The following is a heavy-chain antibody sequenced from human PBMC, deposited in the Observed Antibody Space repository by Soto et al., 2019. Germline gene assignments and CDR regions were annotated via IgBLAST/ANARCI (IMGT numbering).Heavy chain of an antibody. Sequence: QLRLQESGSGLVRPSQTLSLTCAVSGGSISSGGYSWSWIRQPPGKGLQWIGYIYHSGSTYYNPSPKSRVTISVDRSKNQFSLKLSSVTAADTAVYYCARSFDYWGQGTLVTVSS. CDR1: GGSISSGGYS. J-gene: IGHJ4*02. CDR3: ARSFDY. CDR2: IYHSGST. V-gene: IGHV4-30-2*01.